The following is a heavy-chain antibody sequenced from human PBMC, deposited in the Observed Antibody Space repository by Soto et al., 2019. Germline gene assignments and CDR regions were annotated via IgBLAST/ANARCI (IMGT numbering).Heavy chain of an antibody. CDR2: IWYDGSNK. J-gene: IGHJ4*02. Sequence: QVQLVESGGGVVQPGRSLRLYWAASGFTFSSYGMHWVRQAPGKGLEWVAVIWYDGSNKYYADSVKGRFTISRDNSKNTLYLQMNSLRAEDTAVYYCARDYGDYFDYWGQGTLVTVSS. CDR1: GFTFSSYG. V-gene: IGHV3-33*01. CDR3: ARDYGDYFDY. D-gene: IGHD4-17*01.